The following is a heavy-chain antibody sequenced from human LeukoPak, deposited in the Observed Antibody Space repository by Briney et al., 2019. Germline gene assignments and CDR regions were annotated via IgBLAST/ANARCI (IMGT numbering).Heavy chain of an antibody. Sequence: PSETLSLTCTVSGGSISSSSYYWGWIRQPPGKGLEWIGSIYYSGSTYYNPSLKSRVTISVDTSKNQFSLKLSSVTAADTAVYYCARVSPHGDYLDYWGQGTLVTVSS. D-gene: IGHD4-17*01. CDR1: GGSISSSSYY. J-gene: IGHJ4*02. V-gene: IGHV4-39*07. CDR2: IYYSGST. CDR3: ARVSPHGDYLDY.